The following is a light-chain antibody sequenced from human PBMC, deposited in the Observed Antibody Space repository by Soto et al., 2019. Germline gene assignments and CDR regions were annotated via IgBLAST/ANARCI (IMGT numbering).Light chain of an antibody. J-gene: IGKJ1*01. CDR1: HSVTSTH. CDR3: QQYGSSPWS. CDR2: GAS. V-gene: IGKV3-20*01. Sequence: EIVLTQSPGTLSLSPGERATLSCRASHSVTSTHLAWYQQKPGQAPRLLIYGASSRATGIPDRFSGSGSGTCFTLTISRLEPEEHAVYYCQQYGSSPWSFGQGTKVEIK.